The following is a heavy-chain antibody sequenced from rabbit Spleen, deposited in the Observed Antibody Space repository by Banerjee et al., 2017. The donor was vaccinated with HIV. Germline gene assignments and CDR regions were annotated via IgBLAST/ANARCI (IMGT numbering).Heavy chain of an antibody. V-gene: IGHV1S7*01. CDR3: ARDGAGGSYFAL. D-gene: IGHD8-1*01. CDR2: IDPVFGIT. J-gene: IGHJ4*01. Sequence: HLKESGGGLVQPGGSLKLSCKASGFTPSSYYMNWVRQAPGKGLEWIGYIDPVFGITYYANWVNGRFSISRENAQNTVFLQMTSLTAADTATYFCARDGAGGSYFALWGQGTLVTVS. CDR1: GFTPSSYY.